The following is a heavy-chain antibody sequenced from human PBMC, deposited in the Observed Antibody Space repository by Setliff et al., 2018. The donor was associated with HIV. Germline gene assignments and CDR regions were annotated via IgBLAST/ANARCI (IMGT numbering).Heavy chain of an antibody. V-gene: IGHV4-61*02. CDR3: ARLLGRTVVVINAGFDY. CDR1: GGSVSRSDYY. Sequence: SETLSLTCTVSGGSVSRSDYYWSWIRQPAGGGLEWIGRVHISGSVNYNPSLESRVSISVDTSKNQFSLRLTSVTAADTAVYYCARLLGRTVVVINAGFDYWGQGTRVTVSS. CDR2: VHISGSV. J-gene: IGHJ4*02. D-gene: IGHD2-15*01.